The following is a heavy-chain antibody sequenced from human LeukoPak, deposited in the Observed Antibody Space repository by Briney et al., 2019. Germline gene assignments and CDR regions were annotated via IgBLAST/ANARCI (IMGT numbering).Heavy chain of an antibody. V-gene: IGHV3-21*01. D-gene: IGHD3-22*01. CDR1: GFTFSSYS. J-gene: IGHJ4*02. CDR3: ARTYYYDSSGPDY. Sequence: GGSLRLSCAASGFTFSSYSMHWVRQAPGKGLEWVSSISTSSYYIYYADSVKGRFTISRDNAKNSLYLQMNSLRAEDSAVYYCARTYYYDSSGPDYWGQGTLVTVSS. CDR2: ISTSSYYI.